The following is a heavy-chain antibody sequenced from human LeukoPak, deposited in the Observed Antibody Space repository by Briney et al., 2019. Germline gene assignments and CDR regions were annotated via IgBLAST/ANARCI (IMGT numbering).Heavy chain of an antibody. CDR1: GYTFTSYA. Sequence: GASVKVSCKASGYTFTSYAMHWMRQAPGQRLEWMGWINAGNGNTKYSQKFQGRVTITRDTSASTAYMELSSLRSEDTAVYYCARDGRYCSGGSCYSYNWFDPWGQGTLVTVSS. D-gene: IGHD2-15*01. J-gene: IGHJ5*02. V-gene: IGHV1-3*01. CDR3: ARDGRYCSGGSCYSYNWFDP. CDR2: INAGNGNT.